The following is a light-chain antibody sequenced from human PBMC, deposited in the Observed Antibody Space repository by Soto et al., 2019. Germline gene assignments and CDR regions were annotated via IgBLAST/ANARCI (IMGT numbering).Light chain of an antibody. CDR3: QQRSNWPSIT. CDR2: DAS. V-gene: IGKV3-11*01. Sequence: ILLTQSPAPLSLSPGERHTLSCRASQSVSSHLAWYQQKPGQAPRLLIYDASNRATGIPARFSGSGSGTDFTLTISSLEPEDFAVYYCQQRSNWPSITFGQGTRLEI. J-gene: IGKJ5*01. CDR1: QSVSSH.